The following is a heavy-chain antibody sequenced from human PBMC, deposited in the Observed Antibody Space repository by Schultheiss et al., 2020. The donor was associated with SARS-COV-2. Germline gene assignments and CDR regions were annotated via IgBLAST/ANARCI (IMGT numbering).Heavy chain of an antibody. CDR1: GGSISSGGYY. CDR2: IYYSGST. D-gene: IGHD5-12*01. CDR3: AREHIVATIEGYYYYYGMDV. J-gene: IGHJ6*02. V-gene: IGHV4-61*08. Sequence: SETLSLTCTVSGGSISSGGYYWSWIRQPPGKGLEWIGYIYYSGSTNYNPSLKSRVTISVDTSKNQFSLKLSSVTAADTAVYYCAREHIVATIEGYYYYYGMDVWGQGTTVTVSS.